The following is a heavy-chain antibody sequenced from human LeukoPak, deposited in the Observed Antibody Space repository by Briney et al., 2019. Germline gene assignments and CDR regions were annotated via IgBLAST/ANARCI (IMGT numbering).Heavy chain of an antibody. V-gene: IGHV3-23*01. CDR2: ISGSGSST. CDR1: GFTFSSYA. D-gene: IGHD4-17*01. CDR3: ARNTVTTGGWFDP. Sequence: GGSLRLSCAASGFTFSSYAMSWVRHAPGKGMEWVSAISGSGSSTYYADSVKGRFTISRDNSKNTLYLQMNSLRAEDTAVYYCARNTVTTGGWFDPWGQGTLVTVSS. J-gene: IGHJ5*02.